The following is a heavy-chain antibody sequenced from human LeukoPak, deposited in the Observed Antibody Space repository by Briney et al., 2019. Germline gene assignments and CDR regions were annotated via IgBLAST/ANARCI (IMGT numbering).Heavy chain of an antibody. CDR1: GFTFDDFA. Sequence: GRSLRLSCAASGFTFDDFAMHWVRQPPGKGLEWVSGITWNGGRVGYADSVKGRFTISRDNTKNSLYLYMNSLRTEDMALYFCVKALSVAGHFDSWGQGTLVTVSS. CDR2: ITWNGGRV. D-gene: IGHD6-19*01. CDR3: VKALSVAGHFDS. V-gene: IGHV3-9*03. J-gene: IGHJ4*02.